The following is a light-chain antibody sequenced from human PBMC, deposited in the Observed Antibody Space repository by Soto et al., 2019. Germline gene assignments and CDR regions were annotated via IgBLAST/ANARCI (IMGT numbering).Light chain of an antibody. Sequence: IQLTQSPSSLSASVGDRVTITCRASQSSSWLAWYQQKPGKAPKLLIYKAYSLESGVPSRFSGSGSGTEFTLTISSLQPDDFATYYCQQYNSYPLTFGGGTKVDIK. CDR3: QQYNSYPLT. J-gene: IGKJ4*01. CDR1: QSSSW. CDR2: KAY. V-gene: IGKV1-5*03.